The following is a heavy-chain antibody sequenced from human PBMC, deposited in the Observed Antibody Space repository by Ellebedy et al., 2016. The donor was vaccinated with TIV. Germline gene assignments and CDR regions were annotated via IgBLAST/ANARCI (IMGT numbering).Heavy chain of an antibody. V-gene: IGHV1-2*02. CDR2: INPNSGGT. D-gene: IGHD6-19*01. CDR3: ARGPGIAVATKY. J-gene: IGHJ4*02. Sequence: ASVKVSCXASGYTFTGYYMHWVRQAPGQGLEWMGWINPNSGGTNYAQKFQGRVTMTRDTSISTAYMELSRLRSDDTAVYYCARGPGIAVATKYWGQGTLVTVSS. CDR1: GYTFTGYY.